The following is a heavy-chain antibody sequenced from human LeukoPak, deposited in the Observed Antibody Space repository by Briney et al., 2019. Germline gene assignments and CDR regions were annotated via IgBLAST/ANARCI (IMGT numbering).Heavy chain of an antibody. V-gene: IGHV1-69*04. CDR1: GGTFSSYG. J-gene: IGHJ4*02. CDR2: IIPVFNIA. D-gene: IGHD3-16*01. CDR3: ARDEGILGSHF. Sequence: GSSVMVSCKTSGGTFSSYGIVWVRQAPGQGLEWLGRIIPVFNIANYARKFQGRVSITADKSTTTAYMELTSLTSEDTAVYFCARDEGILGSHFWGQGTLVTVSS.